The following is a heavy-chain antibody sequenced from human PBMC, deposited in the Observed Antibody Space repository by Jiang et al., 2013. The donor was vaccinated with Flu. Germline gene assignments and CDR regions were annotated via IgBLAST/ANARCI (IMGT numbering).Heavy chain of an antibody. D-gene: IGHD1-7*01. CDR2: IYHSGST. CDR3: ARDYYSITGTTDNWFRPR. Sequence: SGSGLVKPSGTLSLTCAVSGGSISSSNWWSWVRQPPGKGLEWIGEIYHSGSTNYNPSLKSRVTISVDKSKNQFSLKLSSVTAADTAVYYCARDYYSITGTTDNWFRPRGAREPW. V-gene: IGHV4-4*02. CDR1: GGSISSSNW. J-gene: IGHJ5*02.